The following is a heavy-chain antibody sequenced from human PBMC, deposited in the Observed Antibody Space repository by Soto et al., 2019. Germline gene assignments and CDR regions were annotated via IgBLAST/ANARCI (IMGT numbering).Heavy chain of an antibody. CDR2: INHSGST. J-gene: IGHJ6*02. CDR1: GGSFSGYY. Sequence: PSETLSLTCAVYGGSFSGYYWSWIRQPPGKGLEWIGEINHSGSTNYNPSLKSRVTISVDTSKNQFSLKLSSVTAADTAVYYCARGRGGDIVVVVAARVVLDVWDQGTTVTVSS. D-gene: IGHD2-15*01. V-gene: IGHV4-34*01. CDR3: ARGRGGDIVVVVAARVVLDV.